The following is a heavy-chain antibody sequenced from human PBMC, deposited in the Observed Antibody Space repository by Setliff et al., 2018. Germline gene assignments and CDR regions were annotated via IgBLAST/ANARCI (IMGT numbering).Heavy chain of an antibody. D-gene: IGHD2-2*01. J-gene: IGHJ3*02. CDR2: ISPYNGDT. CDR1: GYGFTSYG. V-gene: IGHV1-18*04. Sequence: ASVKVSCKASGYGFTSYGITWVRQAPGQGLEWMGWISPYNGDTRFAQKFQGRVTVTTDTPTSAGYLELRSLTSDDTAVYYCTRDTNIVVVPPHRTAFDIWGQGTMVTVSS. CDR3: TRDTNIVVVPPHRTAFDI.